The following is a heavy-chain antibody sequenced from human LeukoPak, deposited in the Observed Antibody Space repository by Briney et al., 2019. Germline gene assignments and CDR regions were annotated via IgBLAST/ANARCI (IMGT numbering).Heavy chain of an antibody. J-gene: IGHJ4*02. Sequence: ASVKVSCKASGYTFTGYYIHWVRQAPGQGLEWMGWINPNNGGTNYAQKFQGRVTMTRDTSITYMELSSLRSDDTAVYYCARAYSGYEAFDYWGQGTLVTVSS. CDR1: GYTFTGYY. CDR2: INPNNGGT. CDR3: ARAYSGYEAFDY. D-gene: IGHD5-12*01. V-gene: IGHV1-2*02.